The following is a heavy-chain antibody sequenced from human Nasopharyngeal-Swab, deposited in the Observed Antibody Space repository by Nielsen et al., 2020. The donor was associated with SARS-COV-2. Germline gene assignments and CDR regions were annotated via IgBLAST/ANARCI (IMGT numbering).Heavy chain of an antibody. D-gene: IGHD3-22*01. CDR2: ISAYNSNT. Sequence: ASVKVSCKASGYTFSSYGISWVRQAPGQGLEWMGWISAYNSNTNYAQRLQGRVTMTTDTSTSTAYMELRSLRSDDTAVYYCARLGYDSERCDYWGQGTLVTVSS. J-gene: IGHJ4*02. CDR3: ARLGYDSERCDY. V-gene: IGHV1-18*01. CDR1: GYTFSSYG.